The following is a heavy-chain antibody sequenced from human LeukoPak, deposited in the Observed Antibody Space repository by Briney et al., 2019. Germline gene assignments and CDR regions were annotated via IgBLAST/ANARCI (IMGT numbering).Heavy chain of an antibody. J-gene: IGHJ6*02. CDR1: GFTFSSYG. CDR2: IRYDGSNK. V-gene: IGHV3-30*02. D-gene: IGHD5-12*01. CDR3: AISLVATITYGMDV. Sequence: GGSLRLSCAASGFTFSSYGMHWVRQAPGKGLEWVAFIRYDGSNKYYADSVKGRFTISRDNSKNTLYLQMNSLRAEDTAVYYCAISLVATITYGMDVWGQGTTVTVSS.